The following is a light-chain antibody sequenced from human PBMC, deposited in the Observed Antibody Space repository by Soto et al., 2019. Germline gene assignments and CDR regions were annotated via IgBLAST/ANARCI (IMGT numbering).Light chain of an antibody. V-gene: IGKV1-27*01. J-gene: IGKJ1*01. CDR2: AAS. CDR3: QKYSSALWT. Sequence: DIQMTQSASSLSASVGDRVTITCRASEAITNYLAWYQQKPGKVPKLLIYAASTLQSGVPSRFSGSGSGTDFTLTISSLQPEDVATYHCQKYSSALWTFGRGNKVEI. CDR1: EAITNY.